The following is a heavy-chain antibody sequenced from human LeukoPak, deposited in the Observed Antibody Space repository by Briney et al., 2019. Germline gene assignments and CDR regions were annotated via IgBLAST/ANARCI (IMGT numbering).Heavy chain of an antibody. CDR3: ARDLVDSGSPSPPGF. Sequence: GGSLRLSCAASGFTFSYYWMTWVRQAPGKGLEWVANINQDGSEKYYVDSVKGRFIISRDNAKNSLYLQMNSLRAEDTAVYYCARDLVDSGSPSPPGFWGQGTLVTVSS. CDR2: INQDGSEK. CDR1: GFTFSYYW. D-gene: IGHD1-26*01. V-gene: IGHV3-7*01. J-gene: IGHJ4*02.